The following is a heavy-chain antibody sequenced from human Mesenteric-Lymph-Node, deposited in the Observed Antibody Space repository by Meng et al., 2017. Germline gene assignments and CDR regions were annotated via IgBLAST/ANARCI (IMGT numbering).Heavy chain of an antibody. Sequence: GESLKISCEASGFTFSGYPMSWVRQAAGKGLEWVSSVGGSRAGSTFYADSVRGRFTISRDNSKNTLYLQMNNLRDEDTAIYYCAKDLYFYDSSGSPVWYFDLWGRGTLVTVSS. CDR2: VGGSRAGST. J-gene: IGHJ2*01. CDR1: GFTFSGYP. D-gene: IGHD3-22*01. V-gene: IGHV3-23*01. CDR3: AKDLYFYDSSGSPVWYFDL.